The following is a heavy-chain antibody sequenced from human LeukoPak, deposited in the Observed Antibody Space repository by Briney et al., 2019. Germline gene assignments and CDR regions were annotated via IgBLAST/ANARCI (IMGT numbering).Heavy chain of an antibody. D-gene: IGHD5-18*01. Sequence: GGSLRLSCAASGFTFSSYGMPWVRQAPGKGLEWVAVIWYDGSNKYYADSVKGRFTISRDNSKNTLYLQMNSLRAEDTAVYYCARSVDTAMAPYFDYWGQGTLVTVSS. CDR2: IWYDGSNK. J-gene: IGHJ4*02. CDR3: ARSVDTAMAPYFDY. V-gene: IGHV3-33*01. CDR1: GFTFSSYG.